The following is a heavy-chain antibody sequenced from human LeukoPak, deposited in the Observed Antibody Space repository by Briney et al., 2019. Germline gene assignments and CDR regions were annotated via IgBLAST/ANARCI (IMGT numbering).Heavy chain of an antibody. D-gene: IGHD1-26*01. V-gene: IGHV3-74*01. J-gene: IGHJ4*02. CDR3: AREIVGAREFDY. CDR2: IASDGSST. CDR1: GFTFSSYW. Sequence: GGSLRLSCAASGFTFSSYWMNWVRQAPGKGLVWVSRIASDGSSTTYADSVKGRFSISRDNAKNTLYLQMNSLRVEDTAVYYCAREIVGAREFDYWGQGTLVTVSS.